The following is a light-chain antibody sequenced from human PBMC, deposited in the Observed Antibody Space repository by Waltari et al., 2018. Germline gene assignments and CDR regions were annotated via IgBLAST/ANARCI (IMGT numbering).Light chain of an antibody. V-gene: IGLV1-44*01. J-gene: IGLJ1*01. Sequence: QSVLTQPPSASGTPGARVTISCSGSRSNIGVNAVNWYQHLPGAAPELLIYTDNQRPAGVPARFSGSKSGTSASLGISGLQSEDEATYYCAAWDDSVNGYVFGSGTEVTVL. CDR2: TDN. CDR3: AAWDDSVNGYV. CDR1: RSNIGVNA.